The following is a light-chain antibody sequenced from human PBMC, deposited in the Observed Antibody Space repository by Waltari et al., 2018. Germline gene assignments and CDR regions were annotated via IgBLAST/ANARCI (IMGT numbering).Light chain of an antibody. V-gene: IGLV4-69*01. J-gene: IGLJ3*02. Sequence: QLVLTQSPSASASLGASVKFTCTLSSGHSSSAIAWHQQQPGKGPRYLMKVNRDGSHIKGDGIPYRFSGSSYGAERYLTLSSLQSEDEADYYCQTWGPGIRVFGGGTKLTVL. CDR2: VNRDGSH. CDR3: QTWGPGIRV. CDR1: SGHSSSA.